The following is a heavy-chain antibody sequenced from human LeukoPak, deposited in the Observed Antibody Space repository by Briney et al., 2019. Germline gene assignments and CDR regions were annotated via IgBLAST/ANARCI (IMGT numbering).Heavy chain of an antibody. CDR1: GGSFSDYY. V-gene: IGHV4-34*01. CDR3: ARGSGGSWKGNWFAP. Sequence: SETLSLTCAVYGGSFSDYYWSWIRQTPGKGLEWIGEINHSGSTNYNPSLKSRVTISVDTSKNQFSLKLTSVTAADTAIYYCARGSGGSWKGNWFAPWGQGTLVTVSS. CDR2: INHSGST. D-gene: IGHD2-15*01. J-gene: IGHJ5*02.